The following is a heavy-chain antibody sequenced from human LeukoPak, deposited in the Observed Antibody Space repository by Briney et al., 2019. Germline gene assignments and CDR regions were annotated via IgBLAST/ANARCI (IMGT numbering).Heavy chain of an antibody. V-gene: IGHV1-69*06. J-gene: IGHJ4*02. CDR2: IIPVFGTT. CDR3: ARCSPGDSSNFYAVLQY. CDR1: GGTFSSYA. Sequence: SVKVSCKASGGTFSSYAVSWVRLTRGQGLEWLGGIIPVFGTTTYAQKFQAKVTMTADKSTNTAYLEISSLTSDDTAVYYCARCSPGDSSNFYAVLQYWGQGTQVTVST. D-gene: IGHD3-22*01.